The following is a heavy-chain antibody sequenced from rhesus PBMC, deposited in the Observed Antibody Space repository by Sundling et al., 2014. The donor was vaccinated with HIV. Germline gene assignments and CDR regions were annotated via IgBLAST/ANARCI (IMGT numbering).Heavy chain of an antibody. J-gene: IGHJ4*01. V-gene: IGHV4-106*01. CDR3: AIIPIYYVDDDGYSYTSHFDY. Sequence: QVQLQESGPGVVKPSETLSLTCAVSGGSIRDSYRWHWIRQPPGKGLEWIGGIYGSGSGTNYNPSLKSRVTLSVDTSKNQLSLKLTSVTAADTAVYYCAIIPIYYVDDDGYSYTSHFDYWGQGLLVTVSS. D-gene: IGHD3-9*01. CDR2: IYGSGSGT. CDR1: GGSIRDSYR.